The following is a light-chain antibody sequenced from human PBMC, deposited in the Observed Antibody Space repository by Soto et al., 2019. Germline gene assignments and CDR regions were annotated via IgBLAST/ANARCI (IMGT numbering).Light chain of an antibody. Sequence: DIQMTQSPSSLSASIGDRVTITCRASQGISNYLAWYQLRPGKVPKLLIYAASTLQSGVPSRFSGSGSGTDFTLTISSLQPEDVATYYCQRYNSAPWTFGQGTKVEIK. J-gene: IGKJ1*01. V-gene: IGKV1-27*01. CDR3: QRYNSAPWT. CDR1: QGISNY. CDR2: AAS.